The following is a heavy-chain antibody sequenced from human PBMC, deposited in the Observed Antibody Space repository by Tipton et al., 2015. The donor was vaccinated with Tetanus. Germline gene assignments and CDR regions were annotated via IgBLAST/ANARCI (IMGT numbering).Heavy chain of an antibody. V-gene: IGHV4-34*01. CDR3: ARGGRDAYNNPLGAFDV. D-gene: IGHD5-24*01. CDR2: ISHSGSS. Sequence: TLSLTCTVSGGSFSLYYWHWVRQSPGKGLEWIGEISHSGSSSYSPSLKSRVTISVDTSKNQFSLRLRSVAAADTAVYYCARGGRDAYNNPLGAFDVWGRGTTVTVSS. CDR1: GGSFSLYY. J-gene: IGHJ3*01.